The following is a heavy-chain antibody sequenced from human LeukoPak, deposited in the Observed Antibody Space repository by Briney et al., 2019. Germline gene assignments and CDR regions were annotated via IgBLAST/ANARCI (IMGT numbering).Heavy chain of an antibody. V-gene: IGHV3-23*01. Sequence: PGGSLRLSCEVSGFTFSTEAMTWVRQAARKGLEWVSSISDSSRTTYYADSVQGRFTISRDNSRNTVYLQMNSLRVEDTAFYYCAKKLGFIPQFDYWSQGTLVAVSS. J-gene: IGHJ4*02. CDR2: ISDSSRTT. CDR3: AKKLGFIPQFDY. D-gene: IGHD6-13*01. CDR1: GFTFSTEA.